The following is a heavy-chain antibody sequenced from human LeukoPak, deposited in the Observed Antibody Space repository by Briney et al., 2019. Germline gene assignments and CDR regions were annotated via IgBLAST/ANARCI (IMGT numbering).Heavy chain of an antibody. CDR3: AREYGSGYYYVYPDY. Sequence: GAAVKVSCTASGYTFTGYYIDWVRQSPGQGLEWMGWFNPNSGGTDSAQKFQGRVTMTGDTSISTVYMELRGLTSDDTAVYYCAREYGSGYYYVYPDYWGQGTLVTVSS. J-gene: IGHJ4*02. CDR1: GYTFTGYY. CDR2: FNPNSGGT. D-gene: IGHD3-10*01. V-gene: IGHV1-2*02.